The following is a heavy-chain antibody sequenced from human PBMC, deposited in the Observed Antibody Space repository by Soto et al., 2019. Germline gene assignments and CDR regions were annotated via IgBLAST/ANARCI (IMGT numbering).Heavy chain of an antibody. V-gene: IGHV4-59*01. CDR3: ARDLWGYCGTDCYPLDV. Sequence: TSETLSLTCTVSGGSISSYYWSWIRQPPGKGLEWIGYIYYSGSTNYNPSLRSRVTISVDTSKNQFSLKLNSVTAADTAVYYCARDLWGYCGTDCYPLDVWGQGTTVTVS. J-gene: IGHJ6*02. CDR2: IYYSGST. CDR1: GGSISSYY. D-gene: IGHD2-21*02.